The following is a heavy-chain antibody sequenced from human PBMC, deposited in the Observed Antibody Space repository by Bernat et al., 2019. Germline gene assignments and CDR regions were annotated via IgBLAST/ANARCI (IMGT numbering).Heavy chain of an antibody. CDR3: ASDPLHYFDY. CDR2: ISTSGRTI. CDR1: GFPFSTYS. V-gene: IGHV3-48*01. J-gene: IGHJ4*02. Sequence: EVQLVESGGGLVQPGESLRLSCAVSGFPFSTYSMNWVRQAPGKGLEWISYISTSGRTIYYADSVKGRFTISRDNAKNSLYLQMNSLRAEDTAVYYCASDPLHYFDYWGQGTLVTVSS.